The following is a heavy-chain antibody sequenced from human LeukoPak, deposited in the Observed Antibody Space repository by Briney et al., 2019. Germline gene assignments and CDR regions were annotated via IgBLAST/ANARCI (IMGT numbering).Heavy chain of an antibody. CDR3: AKEPDSSGWYGGGYYFDY. V-gene: IGHV3-23*01. D-gene: IGHD6-19*01. CDR2: ISGSGGST. J-gene: IGHJ4*02. CDR1: GFTFSSYA. Sequence: GGSLRLSCAASGFTFSSYAMSWVRQAPGKGLEWVSAISGSGGSTYYADSVKGRFTISRDNSKNTLYLQVNSLRAEDTAVYYCAKEPDSSGWYGGGYYFDYWGQGTLVTVSS.